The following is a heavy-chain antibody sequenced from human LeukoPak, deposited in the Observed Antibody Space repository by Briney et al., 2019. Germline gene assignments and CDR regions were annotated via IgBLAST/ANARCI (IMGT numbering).Heavy chain of an antibody. Sequence: GGSLRLSCVASGFTFTDYFMSWVRQAPGKGLEWVASIKHNGGEKYYVDSVKGRFTISRDNAKNSLYLEMSSLRAEDTAVYYCARDFSQLVAGITYFYGMDVWGQGTTVTVSS. D-gene: IGHD6-19*01. CDR3: ARDFSQLVAGITYFYGMDV. J-gene: IGHJ6*02. CDR1: GFTFTDYF. V-gene: IGHV3-7*03. CDR2: IKHNGGEK.